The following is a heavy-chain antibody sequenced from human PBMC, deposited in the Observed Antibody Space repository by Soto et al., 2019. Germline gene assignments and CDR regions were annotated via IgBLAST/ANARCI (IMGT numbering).Heavy chain of an antibody. V-gene: IGHV1-18*01. J-gene: IGHJ6*02. Sequence: ASVKVSCKASGYTFTSYGVSWVRQAPGQGLEWMGWISAFNGQTNYIQKVQGRVTLTTEASTSTAYMELRSLRSDDTAVYYCARGGDYYYGLDVWGQGTTVTISS. CDR2: ISAFNGQT. CDR1: GYTFTSYG. CDR3: ARGGDYYYGLDV. D-gene: IGHD3-16*01.